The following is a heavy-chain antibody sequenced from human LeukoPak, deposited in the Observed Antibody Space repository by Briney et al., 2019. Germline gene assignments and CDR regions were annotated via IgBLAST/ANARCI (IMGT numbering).Heavy chain of an antibody. V-gene: IGHV4-4*02. D-gene: IGHD4-17*01. Sequence: SGTLSLTCAVSGGSISRSDWWSWVRQSPGKGPEWIGEIFHSGSTKYNPSLKSRVTISVDKSKNQFSLKLSSVTAADTAVYYCARGLEGSMTTVTTSLDYWGQGTLVTVSS. CDR1: GGSISRSDW. J-gene: IGHJ4*02. CDR3: ARGLEGSMTTVTTSLDY. CDR2: IFHSGST.